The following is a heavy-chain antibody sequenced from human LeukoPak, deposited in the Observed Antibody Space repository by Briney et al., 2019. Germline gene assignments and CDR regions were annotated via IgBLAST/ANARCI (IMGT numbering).Heavy chain of an antibody. V-gene: IGHV3-23*01. CDR1: GFTFSTYA. J-gene: IGHJ4*02. D-gene: IGHD3-16*01. CDR2: VSGSGGST. Sequence: GGSLRLSCAASGFTFSTYAMSWVRQAPRRGLEWVSVVSGSGGSTDYADSVKGRFTISRDNSKNTLYLQMSSLRADDTALYYCAKDPGYFGGWGQGTLVTVSS. CDR3: AKDPGYFGG.